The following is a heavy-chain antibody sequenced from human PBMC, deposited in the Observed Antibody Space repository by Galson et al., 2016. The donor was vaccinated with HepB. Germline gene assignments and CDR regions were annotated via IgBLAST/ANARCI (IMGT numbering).Heavy chain of an antibody. Sequence: SLRLSCAASGFTFSSDALSWVRQAPGKGLEWVSTISGFGGNTYYAESVKGRFTMSRDNSNNMLYLQMNSLRAEDTAIYYCAKDVRRRGWGFSNNWFDPWGRGTLVTVSS. J-gene: IGHJ5*02. V-gene: IGHV3-23*01. CDR2: ISGFGGNT. CDR3: AKDVRRRGWGFSNNWFDP. CDR1: GFTFSSDA. D-gene: IGHD1-26*01.